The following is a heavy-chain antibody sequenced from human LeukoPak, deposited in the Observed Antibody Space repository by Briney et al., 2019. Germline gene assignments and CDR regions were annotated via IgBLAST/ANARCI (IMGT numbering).Heavy chain of an antibody. CDR1: GGSISSYY. Sequence: SETLSLTCTVSGGSISSYYWSWIRQPPGKGLDWMGFIYYSGSTNYNPSLKSRVTISVDTSKNQFSLKLSSVTAADTAVYYCARHMGLGYSYGYPYFDYWGQGTLVTVSS. CDR2: IYYSGST. D-gene: IGHD5-18*01. J-gene: IGHJ4*02. V-gene: IGHV4-59*08. CDR3: ARHMGLGYSYGYPYFDY.